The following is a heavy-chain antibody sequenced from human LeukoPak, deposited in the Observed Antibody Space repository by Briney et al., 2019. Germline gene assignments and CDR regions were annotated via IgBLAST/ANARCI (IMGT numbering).Heavy chain of an antibody. V-gene: IGHV3-23*01. D-gene: IGHD1-26*01. J-gene: IGHJ6*02. Sequence: GGSLRLSCAASGFTFSSYAMSWVRQAPGKGLEWVSAISGSGGSTYYADSVKGRFTISRDNSKNTLYLQMNSLRAEDTAVYYCAKEFKWELPVGDHYYYGMDVWGQGTTVTVSS. CDR2: ISGSGGST. CDR1: GFTFSSYA. CDR3: AKEFKWELPVGDHYYYGMDV.